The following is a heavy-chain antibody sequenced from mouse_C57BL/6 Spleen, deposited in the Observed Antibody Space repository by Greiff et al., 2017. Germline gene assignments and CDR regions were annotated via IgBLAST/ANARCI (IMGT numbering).Heavy chain of an antibody. D-gene: IGHD2-4*01. V-gene: IGHV1-64*01. CDR1: GYTFTSYW. CDR2: IHPNSGST. J-gene: IGHJ1*03. Sequence: QVQLKQPGAELVKPGASVKLSCKASGYTFTSYWMHWVKQRPGQGLEWIGMIHPNSGSTNYNEKFKSKATLTVDKSSSTAYMQLSSLTSEDSAIYYCAREGGSTMIKRYFDVWGTGTTVTVSS. CDR3: AREGGSTMIKRYFDV.